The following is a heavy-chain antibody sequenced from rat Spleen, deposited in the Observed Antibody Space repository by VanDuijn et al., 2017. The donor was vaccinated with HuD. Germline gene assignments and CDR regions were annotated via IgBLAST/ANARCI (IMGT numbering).Heavy chain of an antibody. CDR2: ISTAGSNT. CDR3: ARRFDFDY. D-gene: IGHD4-3*01. Sequence: EVQLVESGGGLVQPGGSLKLSCAASGFIFNSYYMVWVRQAPTKGLEWVAYISTAGSNTFYRDSVKGRFTISRDNDKSTLHLQMDSLRSEDTATYYCARRFDFDYWGQGVMVTVSS. J-gene: IGHJ2*01. CDR1: GFIFNSYY. V-gene: IGHV5-25*01.